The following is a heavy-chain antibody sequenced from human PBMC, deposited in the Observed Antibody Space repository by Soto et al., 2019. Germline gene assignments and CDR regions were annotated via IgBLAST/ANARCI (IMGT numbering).Heavy chain of an antibody. Sequence: QVQLVQSGAEVQKPGSSVKVSCKASGGTFSSYAISWVRQAPGQGLEWMGGIIPIFGTANYAQKFQGRVTITADESTSTAYMELSSLRSEDTAVYYCARRCSGGSCYSATSNWFDPWGQGTLVTVSS. CDR3: ARRCSGGSCYSATSNWFDP. CDR2: IIPIFGTA. CDR1: GGTFSSYA. V-gene: IGHV1-69*01. D-gene: IGHD2-15*01. J-gene: IGHJ5*02.